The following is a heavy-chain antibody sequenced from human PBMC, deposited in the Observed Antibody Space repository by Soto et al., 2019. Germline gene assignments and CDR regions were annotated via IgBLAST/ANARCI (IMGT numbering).Heavy chain of an antibody. J-gene: IGHJ4*02. CDR3: AREDTAMFAWYFDY. CDR1: GFTFSSYG. Sequence: GGSLRLSCAASGFTFSSYGMHWVRQAPGKGLEWVAVIWYDGSNKYYADSVKGRFTISRDNSKNTLYLQMNSLRAEDTAVYYCAREDTAMFAWYFDYWRQGTLVAVS. D-gene: IGHD5-18*01. V-gene: IGHV3-33*01. CDR2: IWYDGSNK.